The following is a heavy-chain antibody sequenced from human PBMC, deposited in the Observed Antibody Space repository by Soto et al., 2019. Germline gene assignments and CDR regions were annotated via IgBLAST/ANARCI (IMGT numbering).Heavy chain of an antibody. Sequence: GGSLRLSCAASGFTFSDYYMSWIRQAPGKGLEWVSYISSSGSTIYYADSVKGRFTISRDNAKNSLYLQMNSLRAEDTAVYYCAREYGNWNYNYYYMDVWGKGTTVTVSS. J-gene: IGHJ6*03. CDR3: AREYGNWNYNYYYMDV. D-gene: IGHD1-1*01. CDR1: GFTFSDYY. CDR2: ISSSGSTI. V-gene: IGHV3-11*01.